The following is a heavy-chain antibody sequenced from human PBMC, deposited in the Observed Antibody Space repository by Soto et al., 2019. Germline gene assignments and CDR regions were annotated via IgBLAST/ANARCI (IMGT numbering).Heavy chain of an antibody. V-gene: IGHV1-69*13. D-gene: IGHD3-16*02. CDR3: ASFTYDYVWGSYRLDY. J-gene: IGHJ4*02. CDR1: GGTFSSYA. Sequence: ASVKVSCKASGGTFSSYAISWVRQAPGQGLEWMGGIIPIFGTANYAQKFQGRVTITADESTSTAYMELSSLRSEDTAVYYCASFTYDYVWGSYRLDYWGQGTLVTVSS. CDR2: IIPIFGTA.